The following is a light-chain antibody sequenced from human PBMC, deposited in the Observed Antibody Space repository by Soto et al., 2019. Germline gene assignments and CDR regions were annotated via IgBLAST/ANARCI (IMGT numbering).Light chain of an antibody. CDR2: AAS. Sequence: IQMTRFPSSLSASVGARVTITCRESQIITTYLNWYQQKPVRDPNLLIYAASILQSGVPSRFSGKGSGADFTLTISSLQPEDFATYYCQRSYTSPCTFGQGTKVDIK. V-gene: IGKV1-39*01. J-gene: IGKJ2*02. CDR1: QIITTY. CDR3: QRSYTSPCT.